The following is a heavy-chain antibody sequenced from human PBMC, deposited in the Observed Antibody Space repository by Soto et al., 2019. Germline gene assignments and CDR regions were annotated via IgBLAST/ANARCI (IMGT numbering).Heavy chain of an antibody. V-gene: IGHV3-21*01. CDR2: IRGFSPYT. CDR3: ARDRGYDAHDYYYNAMDV. Sequence: GGSLRLSCAASGFTFSSYAMSWLRLPPGKGLEWVSGIRGFSPYTFYAESVKGRFTISRDNAKNSLYLQMDSLRAEDTAVYYCARDRGYDAHDYYYNAMDVWGQGTTVTVS. CDR1: GFTFSSYA. J-gene: IGHJ6*02. D-gene: IGHD3-10*01.